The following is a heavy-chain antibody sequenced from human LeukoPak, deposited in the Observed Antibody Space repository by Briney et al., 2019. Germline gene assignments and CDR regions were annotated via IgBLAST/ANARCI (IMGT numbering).Heavy chain of an antibody. J-gene: IGHJ4*02. D-gene: IGHD2-2*02. CDR1: GFTFDDYA. CDR3: AKDIYPDFTDDY. Sequence: SGGSLRLSCAASGFTFDDYAMHWVRQAPGKGLEWVPLISGDGGSTYYADSVKGRFTISRDNSKNSLYLQMNSLRTEDTALYYCAKDIYPDFTDDYWGQGTLVTVSS. CDR2: ISGDGGST. V-gene: IGHV3-43*02.